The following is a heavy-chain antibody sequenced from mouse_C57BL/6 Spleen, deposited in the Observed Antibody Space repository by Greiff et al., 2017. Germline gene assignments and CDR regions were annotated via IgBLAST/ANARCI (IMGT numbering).Heavy chain of an antibody. J-gene: IGHJ4*01. CDR1: GFNIKDYY. CDR2: IDPEDGDT. V-gene: IGHV14-1*01. D-gene: IGHD2-2*01. Sequence: VHVKQSGAELVRPGASVKLSCTASGFNIKDYYMHWVKQRPEQGLEWIGRIDPEDGDTESAPKFQGKATMTADTSSNTAYLQLSSLTSEDTAVYYCTTDLVHAMDYWGQGTSVTVSS. CDR3: TTDLVHAMDY.